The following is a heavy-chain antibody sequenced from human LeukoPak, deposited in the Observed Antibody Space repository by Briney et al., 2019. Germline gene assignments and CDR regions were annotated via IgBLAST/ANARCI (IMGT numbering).Heavy chain of an antibody. Sequence: PSETPSLTCAVSGGSISSSNWWSWVRQPPGKGLEWIGEIYHSGSTNYNPSLKSRVTISVDKSKNQFSLKLSSVTAADTAVYYCARDRYYDSSGGFDYWGQGTLVTVSS. CDR2: IYHSGST. J-gene: IGHJ4*02. V-gene: IGHV4-4*02. CDR1: GGSISSSNW. D-gene: IGHD3-22*01. CDR3: ARDRYYDSSGGFDY.